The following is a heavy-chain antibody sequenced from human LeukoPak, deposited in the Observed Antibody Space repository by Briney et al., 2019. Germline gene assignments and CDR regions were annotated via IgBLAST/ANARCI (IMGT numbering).Heavy chain of an antibody. CDR2: INPSGGST. J-gene: IGHJ4*02. Sequence: AASVKVSCKASGYTFTSYYMHWVRQAPGQGLEWMGIINPSGGSTSYAQKFQGRVTMTRDTSTSTVYMELNSLRSEDTAVYYCARAAGDTYGYRYYSDYWGQGTLVSVSS. CDR3: ARAAGDTYGYRYYSDY. V-gene: IGHV1-46*01. D-gene: IGHD5-18*01. CDR1: GYTFTSYY.